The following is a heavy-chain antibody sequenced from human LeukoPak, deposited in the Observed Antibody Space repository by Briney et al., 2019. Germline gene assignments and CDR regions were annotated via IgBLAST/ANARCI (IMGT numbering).Heavy chain of an antibody. D-gene: IGHD2-21*02. CDR1: GFILSRYW. V-gene: IGHV3-74*01. J-gene: IGHJ4*02. CDR3: ARDPRYCGGDCYTFDY. Sequence: QPGGSLRLSCAASGFILSRYWMNWVRQAPGKGPVWVSRINSDGSSTSYADSVKGRFTISRDNAKNTLYLQMNSLRAEDTAVYYCARDPRYCGGDCYTFDYWGQGTLVTVSS. CDR2: INSDGSST.